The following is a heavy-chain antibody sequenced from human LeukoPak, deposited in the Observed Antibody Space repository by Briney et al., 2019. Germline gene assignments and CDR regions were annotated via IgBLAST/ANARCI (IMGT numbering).Heavy chain of an antibody. CDR3: ARDRPHRIAAAGTAHDY. Sequence: GGSPRLSCAASGSTFSSYSMNWVRQAPGKGLEWVSSISSSSSYIYYADSVKGRFTISRDNAKNSLYLQMNSLRAEDTAVYYCARDRPHRIAAAGTAHDYWGQGTLVTVSS. V-gene: IGHV3-21*01. J-gene: IGHJ4*02. D-gene: IGHD6-13*01. CDR2: ISSSSSYI. CDR1: GSTFSSYS.